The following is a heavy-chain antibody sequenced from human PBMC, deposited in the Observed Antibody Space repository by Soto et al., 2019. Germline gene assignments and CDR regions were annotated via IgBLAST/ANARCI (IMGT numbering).Heavy chain of an antibody. CDR3: ASLNFDILTGYYAFDL. Sequence: PSETLSLTCTVSGGSISSSNWWSWVRQPPGKGLEWIGEIYYSGSTNYNPSLKSRVTISVDKSKNQFSLKLSSVTAADTAIYYCASLNFDILTGYYAFDLWGQGTMVTVSS. V-gene: IGHV4-4*02. CDR2: IYYSGST. CDR1: GGSISSSNW. J-gene: IGHJ3*01. D-gene: IGHD3-9*01.